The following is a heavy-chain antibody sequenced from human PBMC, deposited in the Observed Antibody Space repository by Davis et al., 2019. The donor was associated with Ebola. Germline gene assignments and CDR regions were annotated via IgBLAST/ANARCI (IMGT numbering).Heavy chain of an antibody. J-gene: IGHJ4*02. CDR2: LSGGSGTT. D-gene: IGHD3-10*01. Sequence: PGGSLRLSCVASGFTFTSHAMSWVRQAPGKGLEWVSALSGGSGTTHYADSVKGRFTISRDDSKKTVDLQMNSLRADDTAVYYCAREGVTSGRAGSFDYWGQGTLVAVSS. CDR1: GFTFTSHA. V-gene: IGHV3-23*01. CDR3: AREGVTSGRAGSFDY.